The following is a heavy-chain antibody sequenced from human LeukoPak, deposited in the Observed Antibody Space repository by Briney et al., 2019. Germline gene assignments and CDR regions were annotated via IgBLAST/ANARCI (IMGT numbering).Heavy chain of an antibody. CDR2: ISSSGGTI. CDR3: ASLLGYSSGWSH. Sequence: GGSLRLSCAASGFTFTSYSMNWVRQAPGKGLEWVSYISSSGGTIYYADSVKGRFTISRDNAKNSLYMQMNSLRAEDTAVYYCASLLGYSSGWSHWGQGTLVTVSS. D-gene: IGHD6-19*01. J-gene: IGHJ4*02. CDR1: GFTFTSYS. V-gene: IGHV3-48*01.